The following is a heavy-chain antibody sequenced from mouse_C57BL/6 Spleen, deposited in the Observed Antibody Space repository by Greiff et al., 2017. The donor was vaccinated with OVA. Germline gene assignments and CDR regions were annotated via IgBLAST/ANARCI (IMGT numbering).Heavy chain of an antibody. CDR2: ISDDGSN. V-gene: IGHV3-6*01. D-gene: IGHD2-3*01. CDR3: ARIYDGYFYAIDY. J-gene: IGHJ4*01. Sequence: EVQLQQSGPGLVKPSQSLSLSCSATGYSITGGYYWKWNRQLRGNQLEWRGYISDDGSNNYNPKLKNRITITRDTSKNQFFLKLNSVTTEDTATYSCARIYDGYFYAIDYWGQGTSVTVSS. CDR1: GYSITGGYY.